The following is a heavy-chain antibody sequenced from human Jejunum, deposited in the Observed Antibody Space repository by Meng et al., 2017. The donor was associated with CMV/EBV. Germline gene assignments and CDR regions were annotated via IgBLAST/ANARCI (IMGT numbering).Heavy chain of an antibody. J-gene: IGHJ4*02. CDR3: ARDPSNTSGRYAYFDY. CDR2: ISCYNGDT. CDR1: GYTFTHHG. V-gene: IGHV1-18*01. Sequence: QGQLVQSGADVKQPGSSVKVSCRASGYTFTHHGISWIRQAPGQGLEWMGWISCYNGDTNYAQKLQGRVTMTTDTSTNTAYMDLRGLRSDDTAVYYCARDPSNTSGRYAYFDYWGQGTLVTVSS. D-gene: IGHD6-19*01.